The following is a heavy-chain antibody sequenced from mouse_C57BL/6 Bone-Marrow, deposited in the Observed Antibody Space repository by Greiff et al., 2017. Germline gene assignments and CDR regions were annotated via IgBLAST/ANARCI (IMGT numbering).Heavy chain of an antibody. CDR1: GYTFTDYY. CDR2: IYPGSGNT. Sequence: VQLQQSGAELVRPGASVKLSCKASGYTFTDYYINWVKQRPGQGLEWIARIYPGSGNTYYNEKFKGKATLTAEKSSSTAYMQLSSLASEDSAVYFCARGGYYYGSSFHYYAMDYWGQGTSVTVSS. D-gene: IGHD1-1*01. V-gene: IGHV1-76*01. CDR3: ARGGYYYGSSFHYYAMDY. J-gene: IGHJ4*01.